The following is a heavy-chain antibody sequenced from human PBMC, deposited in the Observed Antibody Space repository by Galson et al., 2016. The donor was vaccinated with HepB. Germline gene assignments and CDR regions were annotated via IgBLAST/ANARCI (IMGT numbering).Heavy chain of an antibody. J-gene: IGHJ4*02. CDR1: GDSIVNSGYY. D-gene: IGHD3-10*01. CDR2: SYYSGST. V-gene: IGHV4-39*01. CDR3: ARRGVSRTVLMWFGASYYFDY. Sequence: SETLSLTCIVSGDSIVNSGYYWGWIRQTPGKGLEWIGSSYYSGSTYYNASLRSRLTISVDTSKNQFFLKLSSVTAADTAVYYCARRGVSRTVLMWFGASYYFDYWGQGTLVTVSS.